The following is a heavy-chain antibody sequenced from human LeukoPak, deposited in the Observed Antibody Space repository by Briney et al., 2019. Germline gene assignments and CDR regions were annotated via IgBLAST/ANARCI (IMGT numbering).Heavy chain of an antibody. CDR3: ARERRDTILHSGAFDI. J-gene: IGHJ3*02. V-gene: IGHV3-30-3*01. Sequence: GRSLRLSCAASGFTFSTYFMHWVRQAPGKGLEWVADIASDGSHTFYVESVKGRFTISRDNSKNTLYLQMNSLRAEDTAVYFCARERRDTILHSGAFDIWGQGTMATVSS. D-gene: IGHD2-21*01. CDR2: IASDGSHT. CDR1: GFTFSTYF.